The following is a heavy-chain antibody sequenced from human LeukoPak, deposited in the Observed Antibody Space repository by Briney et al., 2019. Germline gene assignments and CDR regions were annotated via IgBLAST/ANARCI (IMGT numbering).Heavy chain of an antibody. V-gene: IGHV4-59*01. D-gene: IGHD2-8*01. Sequence: SETLSLTCTVSGGSISSYYWSWIRQPPGKGLEWIGYIYYSGSTNYNPSLKSRVTISVDTSKNQFSLKLSSVTAADTAVYYCARMQVGYCTNGACYGDYYYYYMDVWGKGTTVTVSS. CDR1: GGSISSYY. CDR2: IYYSGST. CDR3: ARMQVGYCTNGACYGDYYYYYMDV. J-gene: IGHJ6*03.